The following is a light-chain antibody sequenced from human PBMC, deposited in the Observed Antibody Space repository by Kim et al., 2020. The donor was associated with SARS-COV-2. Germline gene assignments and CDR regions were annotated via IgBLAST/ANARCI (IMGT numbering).Light chain of an antibody. CDR2: YDS. CDR1: SIGSKS. CDR3: QVWDSSSDHRVV. J-gene: IGLJ2*01. Sequence: SYELTQPPAVSVAPGKTARITCGGISIGSKSVHWYQQKPGQAPVLVISYDSDGPSGIPERFSGSNSGNTATLTISRVEAGDEADYYCQVWDSSSDHRVVFGGGTKLTVL. V-gene: IGLV3-21*04.